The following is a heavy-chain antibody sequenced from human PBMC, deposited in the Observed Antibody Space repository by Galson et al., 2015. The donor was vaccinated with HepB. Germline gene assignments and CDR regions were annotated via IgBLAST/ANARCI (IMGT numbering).Heavy chain of an antibody. CDR2: ISWDGVTT. Sequence: SLRLSCAASGFTFDNYTMHWVRQAPGKGLEWVSLISWDGVTTYYADSVKGQFTVSRDNTKHSLFLQMNSLRTQDTALYYCVKDLTYDDGSGIRRACGLDVWGQGTPVPVAS. V-gene: IGHV3-43*01. D-gene: IGHD3-10*01. CDR3: VKDLTYDDGSGIRRACGLDV. CDR1: GFTFDNYT. J-gene: IGHJ6*02.